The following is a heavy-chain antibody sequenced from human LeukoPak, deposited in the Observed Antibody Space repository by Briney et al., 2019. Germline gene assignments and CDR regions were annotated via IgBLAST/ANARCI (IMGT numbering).Heavy chain of an antibody. CDR2: INPNSGDT. CDR1: GYTFTSYY. CDR3: ARANILTGSAFDP. D-gene: IGHD3-9*01. V-gene: IGHV1-2*02. J-gene: IGHJ5*02. Sequence: GASVRVSCKASGYTFTSYYVHWVRQAPGLGLEWMGWINPNSGDTTYAQKFQGRITMTGDTSISTVYMELSRLRSDDTAVYYCARANILTGSAFDPWGQGTLVTVSS.